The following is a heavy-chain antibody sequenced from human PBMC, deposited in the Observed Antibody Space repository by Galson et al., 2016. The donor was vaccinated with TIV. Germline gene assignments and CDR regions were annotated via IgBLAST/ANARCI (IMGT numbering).Heavy chain of an antibody. CDR2: IHTSGIT. CDR3: ARVPPAGHHWYFDL. D-gene: IGHD2-15*01. Sequence: LSLTCSVSGGSISSGNYYWSWIRQPAGKGLEWIGRIHTSGITNYNPSLQNRVTLSADTSENQFSLKLDSVTAADTAVYYSARVPPAGHHWYFDLWGRGTLVTVSS. J-gene: IGHJ2*01. V-gene: IGHV4-61*02. CDR1: GGSISSGNYY.